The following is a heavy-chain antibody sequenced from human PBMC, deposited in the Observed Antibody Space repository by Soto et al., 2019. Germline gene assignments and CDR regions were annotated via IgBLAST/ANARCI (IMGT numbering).Heavy chain of an antibody. CDR3: AVIDYYYMDV. J-gene: IGHJ6*03. CDR2: ISAYNGNT. CDR1: GYTFTSYD. V-gene: IGHV1-18*01. Sequence: GASVKVSCKASGYTFTSYDINWVRQATGQGLEWMGWISAYNGNTNYAQKLQGRVTMTTDTSTSTAYMELRSLRSDDTAVYYCAVIDYYYMDVWGKGTTVTVSS.